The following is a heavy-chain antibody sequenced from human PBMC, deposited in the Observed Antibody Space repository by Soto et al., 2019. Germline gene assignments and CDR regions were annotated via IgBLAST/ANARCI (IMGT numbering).Heavy chain of an antibody. Sequence: EVQLVESGGDLVQPGGSLRLSCAASGCTLSDHYMDWVRQAPGKGLEWVARTKNRSQRYTIEYAASVKGRFTISRDDSKNSLFLQMNSLKSDDTAVYYCTCWIAARCSWGQGTLVTVAS. CDR1: GCTLSDHY. D-gene: IGHD6-6*01. CDR2: TKNRSQRYTI. CDR3: TCWIAARCS. J-gene: IGHJ4*02. V-gene: IGHV3-72*01.